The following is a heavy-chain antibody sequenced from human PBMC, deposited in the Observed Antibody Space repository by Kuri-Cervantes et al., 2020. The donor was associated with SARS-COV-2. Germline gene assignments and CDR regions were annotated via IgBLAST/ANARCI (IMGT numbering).Heavy chain of an antibody. J-gene: IGHJ3*02. CDR1: GYSFTSYW. V-gene: IGHV5-51*01. CDR3: ARLSGVVVVPAAIRPSPIDAFDI. CDR2: IYPGDSDT. D-gene: IGHD2-2*02. Sequence: GESLKISCKGSGYSFTSYWIGWVRQMPGKGLEWMGIIYPGDSDTRYSPSFQGQVTISADKSISTAYLQWSGLKASDTAMYYCARLSGVVVVPAAIRPSPIDAFDIWGQGTMVTVSS.